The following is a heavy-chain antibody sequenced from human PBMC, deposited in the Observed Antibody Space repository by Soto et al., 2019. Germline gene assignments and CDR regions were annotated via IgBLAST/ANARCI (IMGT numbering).Heavy chain of an antibody. Sequence: GESLKISCKGSGYSFTCYWLAWVRQMPGKGLEWVGSIYPGDSDTRYSPSFQGQVDISADKSISTAYMLWSSLKASDTAMYYCAGLEGGHFDYWGQGALVTVSS. CDR3: AGLEGGHFDY. D-gene: IGHD3-16*01. CDR2: IYPGDSDT. V-gene: IGHV5-51*01. J-gene: IGHJ4*02. CDR1: GYSFTCYW.